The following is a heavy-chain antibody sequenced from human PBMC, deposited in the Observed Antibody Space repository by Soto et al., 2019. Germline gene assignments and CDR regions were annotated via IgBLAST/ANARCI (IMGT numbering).Heavy chain of an antibody. V-gene: IGHV1-69*06. CDR3: ARVGDTAMVMAGWFDP. Sequence: QVQLVQSGAEVKKPGSSVKVSCKASGGTFSSYAISWVRQAPGQGLEWMGGIIPIFGTANYQQKFQGRVTITADKPTSEAYMELSSLRSEDTAVYYCARVGDTAMVMAGWFDPWGQGTLVTVSP. D-gene: IGHD5-18*01. CDR2: IIPIFGTA. CDR1: GGTFSSYA. J-gene: IGHJ5*02.